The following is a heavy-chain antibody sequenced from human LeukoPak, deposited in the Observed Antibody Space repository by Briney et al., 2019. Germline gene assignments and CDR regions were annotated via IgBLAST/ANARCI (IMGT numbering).Heavy chain of an antibody. D-gene: IGHD6-19*01. CDR1: GGSSSGYY. V-gene: IGHV4-34*01. Sequence: SETLSLTCAVYGGSSSGYYWSWIPQPPGKGLEWIGEINHSGSTNYNPSLKSRVTISVDTSKNQFSLKLSSVTAADTAVYYCARAGWLGPFDYWGQGTLVTVSS. CDR2: INHSGST. J-gene: IGHJ4*02. CDR3: ARAGWLGPFDY.